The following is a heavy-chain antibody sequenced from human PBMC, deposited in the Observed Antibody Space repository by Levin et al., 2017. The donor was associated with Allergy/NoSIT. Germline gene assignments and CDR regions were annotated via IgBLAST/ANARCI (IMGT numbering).Heavy chain of an antibody. CDR3: ARDGRGGYYDFWSGYNDY. V-gene: IGHV3-33*01. D-gene: IGHD3-3*01. CDR1: GFTFSSYG. J-gene: IGHJ4*02. Sequence: GESLKISCAASGFTFSSYGMHWVRQAPGKGLEWVAVIWYDGSNKYYADSVKGRFTISRDNSKNTLYLQMNSLRAEDTAVYYCARDGRGGYYDFWSGYNDYWGQGTLVTVSS. CDR2: IWYDGSNK.